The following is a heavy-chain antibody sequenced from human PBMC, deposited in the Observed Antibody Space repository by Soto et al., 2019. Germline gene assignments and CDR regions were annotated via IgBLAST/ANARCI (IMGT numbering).Heavy chain of an antibody. CDR1: GFSLSTSGVG. CDR2: IYWDDDK. D-gene: IGHD2-15*01. J-gene: IGHJ6*02. Sequence: QITLKESGPTLVKPTQTLTLTCTFSGFSLSTSGVGVAWIRQPPGPALEWLALIYWDDDKRYRPSLESRLTITQDTSKTQVVLTMTHMDSVDTATYYCAYLPCSGGSCDWFSFSGMGVWGRGTTVTVYS. V-gene: IGHV2-5*02. CDR3: AYLPCSGGSCDWFSFSGMGV.